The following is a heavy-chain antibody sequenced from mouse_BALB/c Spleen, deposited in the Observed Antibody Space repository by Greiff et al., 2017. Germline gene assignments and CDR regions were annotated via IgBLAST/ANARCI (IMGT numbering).Heavy chain of an antibody. CDR1: GYTFTSYN. CDR3: ASYGNYAY. D-gene: IGHD2-1*01. CDR2: IYPGNGDT. Sequence: QVQLQQPGAELVKPGASVKMSCKASGYTFTSYNMHWVKQTPGQGLEWIGAIYPGNGDTSYNQKFKGKATLTADKSSSTAYMQLSSLTSEDSAVYYCASYGNYAYWGQGTTLTVSS. J-gene: IGHJ2*01. V-gene: IGHV1-12*01.